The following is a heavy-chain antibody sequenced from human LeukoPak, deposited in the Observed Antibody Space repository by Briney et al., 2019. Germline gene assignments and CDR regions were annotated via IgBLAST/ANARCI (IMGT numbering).Heavy chain of an antibody. J-gene: IGHJ6*03. CDR3: ARTIMWTNYMDV. Sequence: SETLSLTRIVSGGSFSDNSYYWSWIRQPAGKGLEWIGRIYNNGGTNYNPSLESRVTISVDPSKGQFSLKLSSVTAADTAIYYCARTIMWTNYMDVWGKGTTVTVSS. D-gene: IGHD2-21*01. CDR2: IYNNGGT. CDR1: GGSFSDNSYY. V-gene: IGHV4-61*02.